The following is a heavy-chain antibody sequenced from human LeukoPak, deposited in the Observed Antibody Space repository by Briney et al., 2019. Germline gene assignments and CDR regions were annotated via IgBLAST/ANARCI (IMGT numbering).Heavy chain of an antibody. V-gene: IGHV1-69*05. D-gene: IGHD3-9*01. Sequence: ASVKVSCKASGSTFSSYAISWVRQAPGQGLEWMGGIIPIFGTANYAQKFQGRVTITTDESTSTAYMELSSLRSEDTAVYYCAREFEEYYDILTGYHRNLYFDYWGQGTLVTVSS. CDR2: IIPIFGTA. CDR1: GSTFSSYA. J-gene: IGHJ4*02. CDR3: AREFEEYYDILTGYHRNLYFDY.